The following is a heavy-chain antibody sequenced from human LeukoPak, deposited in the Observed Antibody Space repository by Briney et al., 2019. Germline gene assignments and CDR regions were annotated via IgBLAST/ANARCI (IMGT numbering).Heavy chain of an antibody. CDR3: ARGNPGPKLGAPTSYWYFDL. CDR2: INHSGST. D-gene: IGHD7-27*01. V-gene: IGHV4-34*01. Sequence: PSETLSLTCAVYGGSFSGYYWSWIRQPPGKGLEWIGEINHSGSTNYNPSLKSRVTISVDTSKNQFSPKLSSVTAADTAVYYCARGNPGPKLGAPTSYWYFDLWGRGTLVTVSS. J-gene: IGHJ2*01. CDR1: GGSFSGYY.